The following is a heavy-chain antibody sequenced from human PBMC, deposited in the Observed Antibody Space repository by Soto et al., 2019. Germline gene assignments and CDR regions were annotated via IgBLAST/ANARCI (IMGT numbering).Heavy chain of an antibody. CDR1: GGTFSSYS. CDR3: ARDGGRHSGGIDY. CDR2: IIPIFGTA. Sequence: QMQLVQSGAEVKKPGSSVKVSCKASGGTFSSYSINWVRQAPGQGLEWMGEIIPIFGTANYAQKFQGRVTITADDSTRTAYMELSMLRSDDTGVYYCARDGGRHSGGIDYLGQGTLVTGSS. V-gene: IGHV1-69*01. D-gene: IGHD2-15*01. J-gene: IGHJ4*02.